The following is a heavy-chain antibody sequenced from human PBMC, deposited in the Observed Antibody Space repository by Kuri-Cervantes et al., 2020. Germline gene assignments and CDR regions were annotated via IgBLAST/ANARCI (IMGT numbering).Heavy chain of an antibody. D-gene: IGHD6-13*01. CDR3: ARVLRSSSCDY. Sequence: SETLSLTCAVSGGSISSSNWWSWVRQPPGKGLEWIGEIYHSGSTNYNPSLEGRVTISVDKSKNQFSLKLTSVTAEDTALYYCARVLRSSSCDYWGQGTLVTVSS. J-gene: IGHJ4*02. V-gene: IGHV4-4*02. CDR2: IYHSGST. CDR1: GGSISSSNW.